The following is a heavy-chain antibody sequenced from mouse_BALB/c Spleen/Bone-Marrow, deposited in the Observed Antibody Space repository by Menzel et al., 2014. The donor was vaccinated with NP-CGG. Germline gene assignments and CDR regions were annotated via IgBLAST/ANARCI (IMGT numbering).Heavy chain of an antibody. D-gene: IGHD2-10*02. V-gene: IGHV2-6*02. CDR3: ARNPYGNYAMDY. CDR1: GFSLTNYG. J-gene: IGHJ4*01. Sequence: VQLQQSGPGLVAPSQSLSITCTVSGFSLTNYGVHWVRQPPGKGLEWLVVIWSDGNTTYNSALKSRLSISKDNSKSQVFLKMNSRQTDDTAMYYCARNPYGNYAMDYWGQGTSVTVSS. CDR2: IWSDGNT.